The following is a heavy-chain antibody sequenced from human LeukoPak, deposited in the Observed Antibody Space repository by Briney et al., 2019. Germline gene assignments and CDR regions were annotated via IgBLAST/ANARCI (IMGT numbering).Heavy chain of an antibody. CDR2: INHSGST. CDR1: GGSFSGYY. D-gene: IGHD5-18*01. CDR3: ARGGEYSSAPFDY. J-gene: IGHJ4*02. Sequence: SETLSLTCAVYGGSFSGYYWSWIRQPPGKGLEWNGEINHSGSTNYNPSLKSRVTISVDTSKNQFSLKLSSVTAADTAVYYCARGGEYSSAPFDYWGQGTLVTVSS. V-gene: IGHV4-34*01.